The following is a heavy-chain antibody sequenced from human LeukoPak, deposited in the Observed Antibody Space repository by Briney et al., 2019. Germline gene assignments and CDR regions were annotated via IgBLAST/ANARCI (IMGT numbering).Heavy chain of an antibody. Sequence: GGSLRLSCAAPGFTFSSYSMNWVRQAPGKGLEWVSYISSSSSNIYYADSVKGRFTISRDNAKNSLYLQMNSLRAEDTAVYYCARDHSYAFDIWGQGTMVTVSS. CDR1: GFTFSSYS. CDR2: ISSSSSNI. V-gene: IGHV3-48*01. CDR3: ARDHSYAFDI. J-gene: IGHJ3*02. D-gene: IGHD4-11*01.